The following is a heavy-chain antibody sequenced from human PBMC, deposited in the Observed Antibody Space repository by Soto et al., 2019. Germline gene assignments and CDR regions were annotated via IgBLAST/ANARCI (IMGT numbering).Heavy chain of an antibody. CDR1: GGSISRSTYY. CDR2: IYYSGST. D-gene: IGHD2-2*02. Sequence: SETLSLTCTVSGGSISRSTYYWGWIRQPPGKGLEWIGSIYYSGSTYYRPSLKSRVTISVDTSKNQFSLKLSSVTAADTAVYYCARQVPTAIRLGWFDPWGQGTLVTVSS. J-gene: IGHJ5*02. CDR3: ARQVPTAIRLGWFDP. V-gene: IGHV4-39*01.